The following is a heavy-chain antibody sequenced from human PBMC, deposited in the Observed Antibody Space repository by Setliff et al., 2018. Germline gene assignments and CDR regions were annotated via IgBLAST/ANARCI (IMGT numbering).Heavy chain of an antibody. CDR3: ARGRYCSSGSCYFDY. J-gene: IGHJ4*02. CDR1: GFTFDDYA. CDR2: ISWNSGSI. V-gene: IGHV3-9*01. D-gene: IGHD2-15*01. Sequence: GGSLRLSCAASGFTFDDYAMHWVRQAPGKGLEWVSGISWNSGSIGYADSVKGRFTISRDNAKNSLYLEMNSLRAEDTAVYYCARGRYCSSGSCYFDYWGQGTLVTVSS.